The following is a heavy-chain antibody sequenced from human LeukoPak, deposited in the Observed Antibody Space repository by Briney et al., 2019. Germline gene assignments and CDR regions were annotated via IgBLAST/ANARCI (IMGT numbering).Heavy chain of an antibody. V-gene: IGHV1-69*02. Sequence: ASVKVSCKASGGTFSSYTISWVRQAPGQGLEWMGRIIPILGIANYAQKFQGSVTITADKSTSTAYMELSSLRSEDTAVYYCARSPTYYYYMDVWGKGTTVTVSS. CDR3: ARSPTYYYYMDV. CDR1: GGTFSSYT. J-gene: IGHJ6*03. CDR2: IIPILGIA.